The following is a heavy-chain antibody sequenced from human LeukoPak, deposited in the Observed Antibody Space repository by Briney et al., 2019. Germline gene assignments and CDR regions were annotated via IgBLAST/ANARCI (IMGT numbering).Heavy chain of an antibody. J-gene: IGHJ6*03. D-gene: IGHD4/OR15-4a*01. CDR1: GVTFGTYG. CDR3: AKVLPLTFYYMDV. V-gene: IGHV3-30*02. CDR2: IRFDGGDK. Sequence: GGSLRLSCVASGVTFGTYGLHWVRQAPDKGLEWVAFIRFDGGDKYYADSVKGRFTVSRDNSKNTLYLQMNSLRIEDTAMYYCAKVLPLTFYYMDVWGKGTTVTVSS.